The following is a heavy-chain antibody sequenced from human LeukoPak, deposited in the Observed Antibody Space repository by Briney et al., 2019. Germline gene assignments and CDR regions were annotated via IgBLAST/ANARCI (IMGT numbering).Heavy chain of an antibody. CDR3: ALYRSSRDYYYYYMDV. CDR2: ISTRGGP. J-gene: IGHJ6*03. CDR1: GGSFSSGSHY. D-gene: IGHD6-13*01. Sequence: PSETLSLTCIVSGGSFSSGSHYWSWVRQPAGRGLEWIGHISTRGGPNYHPSLWGRVTISVDTSKNRLSLKLTSVTAADTAVYYCALYRSSRDYYYYYMDVWGKGTTVTVSS. V-gene: IGHV4-61*09.